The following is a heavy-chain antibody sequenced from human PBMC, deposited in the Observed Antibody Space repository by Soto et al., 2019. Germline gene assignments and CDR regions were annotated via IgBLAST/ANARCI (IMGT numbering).Heavy chain of an antibody. CDR1: GDSVSSNSAA. CDR2: TYYRSKWYN. J-gene: IGHJ6*02. CDR3: ARYHVLRFLESPQANYYYGMDV. Sequence: PSQTLSLTCAISGDSVSSNSAAWNWIRQSPSRGLEWLGRTYYRSKWYNDYAVSVKSRITINPDTSKNQFSLQLNSVTPEDTAVYYCARYHVLRFLESPQANYYYGMDVWGQGTTVTVS. V-gene: IGHV6-1*01. D-gene: IGHD3-3*01.